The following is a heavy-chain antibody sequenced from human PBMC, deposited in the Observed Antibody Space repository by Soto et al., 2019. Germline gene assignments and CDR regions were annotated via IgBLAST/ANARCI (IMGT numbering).Heavy chain of an antibody. CDR1: GFTFSSYA. V-gene: IGHV3-23*01. Sequence: EVQLLESGGGLVQPGGSLRLSCAASGFTFSSYAMSWVRQAPGKGLEWVSAISGSGGSTYYADSVKGRFTISRDNSXXTRYLQMNSLRAVDTAVYYCAKENGYSSSWFEFDYWGQGTLVTVSS. CDR3: AKENGYSSSWFEFDY. CDR2: ISGSGGST. D-gene: IGHD6-13*01. J-gene: IGHJ4*02.